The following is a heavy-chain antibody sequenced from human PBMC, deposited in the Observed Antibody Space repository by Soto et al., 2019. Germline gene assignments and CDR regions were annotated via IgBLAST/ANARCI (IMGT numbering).Heavy chain of an antibody. Sequence: SETLSLTCTVSGGSISGGGYYWSWIRQHPGKGLEWIGYIYDSGSAYYNPSLKSRVTISVDTSKNQFSLKLSSVTAADTAVNYCTRIGPEYYCRSGYYPDYWGQGTMGTVSS. CDR1: GGSISGGGYY. CDR2: IYDSGSA. V-gene: IGHV4-31*03. J-gene: IGHJ4*02. D-gene: IGHD3-22*01. CDR3: TRIGPEYYCRSGYYPDY.